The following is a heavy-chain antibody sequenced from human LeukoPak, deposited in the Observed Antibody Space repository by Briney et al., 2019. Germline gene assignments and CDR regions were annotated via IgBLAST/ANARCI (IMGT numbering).Heavy chain of an antibody. CDR2: IKGSGSYA. Sequence: PGGSLGLSCVGSDFTFANYAMTWVRLTPGKGLEWVSSIKGSGSYAMYADSVSGRFTTSRDNSRNTIFLQMTSLRAEDTAIYYCGRDPNGDYVGAFEFWGLGTLVSVSS. CDR3: GRDPNGDYVGAFEF. V-gene: IGHV3-23*01. D-gene: IGHD4-17*01. J-gene: IGHJ3*01. CDR1: DFTFANYA.